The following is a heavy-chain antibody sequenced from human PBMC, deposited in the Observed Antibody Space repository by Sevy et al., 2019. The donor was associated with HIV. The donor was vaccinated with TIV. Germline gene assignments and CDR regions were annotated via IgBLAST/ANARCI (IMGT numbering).Heavy chain of an antibody. CDR3: AGGFWSGFDY. CDR1: GFSFNSYV. D-gene: IGHD3-3*01. V-gene: IGHV3-23*01. CDR2: ISGHGGST. J-gene: IGHJ4*02. Sequence: GGSLRLSCAASGFSFNSYVMSWVRQAPGKGLEWVSSISGHGGSTYYADSVQGRFTISRDNSRKMVDLEINRLRAEDTAIYYCAGGFWSGFDYWGQGTLVTVSS.